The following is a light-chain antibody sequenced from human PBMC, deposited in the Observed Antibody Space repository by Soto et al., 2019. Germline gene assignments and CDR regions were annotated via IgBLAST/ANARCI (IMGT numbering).Light chain of an antibody. Sequence: QSALTQPASVSGSPGQSITISCTGSSSDVGSYKFVSWYQQHPGKAPKVIIYEGSKRPSGVSNRFSGSKSGNTASLTISGLQAEDEADYYCCSYAGSSASVVFGGVTKLTVL. CDR3: CSYAGSSASVV. V-gene: IGLV2-23*01. CDR1: SSDVGSYKF. CDR2: EGS. J-gene: IGLJ3*02.